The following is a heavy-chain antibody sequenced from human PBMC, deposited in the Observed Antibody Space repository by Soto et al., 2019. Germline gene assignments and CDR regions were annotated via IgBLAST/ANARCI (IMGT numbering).Heavy chain of an antibody. D-gene: IGHD6-13*01. Sequence: QVQLQESGPGLVEPSQTLSLTCTVSGGSISGEGYYWSWIRQYSGRGLEWIGYIHYSGSTYYTPSLKSRVIISVYTSKTQFSMNPSSVTAADTAVYYCARACTATAGRATWFDCWGQGTLVTVSS. CDR2: IHYSGST. CDR3: ARACTATAGRATWFDC. V-gene: IGHV4-31*03. J-gene: IGHJ5*01. CDR1: GGSISGEGYY.